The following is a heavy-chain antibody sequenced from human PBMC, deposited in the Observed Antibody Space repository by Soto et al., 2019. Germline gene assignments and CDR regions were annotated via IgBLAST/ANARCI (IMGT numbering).Heavy chain of an antibody. V-gene: IGHV4-59*01. CDR1: GGSISSYY. CDR3: ARTYGDCFDY. D-gene: IGHD4-17*01. J-gene: IGHJ4*02. Sequence: PSETLSLTCTVSGGSISSYYWSWIRQPPGKGLEWIGYIYYSGITNYNPSLKSRVTISVDTSKNQFSLKLSSVTAADTAVYYCARTYGDCFDYWGQGTLVTVSS. CDR2: IYYSGIT.